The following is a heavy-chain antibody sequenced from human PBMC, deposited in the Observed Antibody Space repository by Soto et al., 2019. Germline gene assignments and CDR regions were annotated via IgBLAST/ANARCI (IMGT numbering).Heavy chain of an antibody. V-gene: IGHV3-23*01. CDR1: GFTFSSYA. CDR2: ISGSGGST. J-gene: IGHJ6*03. D-gene: IGHD6-6*01. CDR3: AKSEDSSSSMFSYYYYYYYYMDV. Sequence: GGSLRLSCAASGFTFSSYAMSWVRQAPGKGLEWVSAISGSGGSTYYADSVKGRFTISRDNSKNTLYLQMNSLRAEDTAVYYCAKSEDSSSSMFSYYYYYYYYMDVWGKGTTVTVSS.